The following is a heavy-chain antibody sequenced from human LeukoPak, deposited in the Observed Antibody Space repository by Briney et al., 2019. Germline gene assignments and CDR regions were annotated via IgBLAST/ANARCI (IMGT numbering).Heavy chain of an antibody. V-gene: IGHV1-69*05. Sequence: SVKVSCKAAGGTFSSYAISWVRQAPGQGLEWMGGIIPIFGTANYAQKFQGRVTITTDEPTSTAYMELSSLRSEDTAVYYCARDQVITFGGVIVDNNWFDPWGQGTLVTVSS. CDR2: IIPIFGTA. CDR3: ARDQVITFGGVIVDNNWFDP. J-gene: IGHJ5*02. D-gene: IGHD3-16*02. CDR1: GGTFSSYA.